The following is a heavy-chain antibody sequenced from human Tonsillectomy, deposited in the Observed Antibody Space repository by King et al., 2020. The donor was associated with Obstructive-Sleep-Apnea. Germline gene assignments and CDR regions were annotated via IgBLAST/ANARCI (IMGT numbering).Heavy chain of an antibody. D-gene: IGHD5-18*01. CDR3: ARHGKVLAMDDY. CDR1: GYTFTSYW. Sequence: LVQSGAEVKKPGESLRISCKGSGYTFTSYWISWVRQMPGKGLEWMGRIEPSDSYTNYSPSFQGHVTISADKSISTAYLQWSSLKASDTAMYYCARHGKVLAMDDYWGQRTLVTVSS. CDR2: IEPSDSYT. V-gene: IGHV5-10-1*01. J-gene: IGHJ4*02.